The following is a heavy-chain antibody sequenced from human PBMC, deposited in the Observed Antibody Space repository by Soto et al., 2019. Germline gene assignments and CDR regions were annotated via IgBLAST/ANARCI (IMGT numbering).Heavy chain of an antibody. Sequence: PSETLSLTCTVSGGPISSSNYYWGWIRQPPGQGLEWLGSIYYSGSTSYNSSLKSRVTISVNTSKNQFSLRLRSVTAADTAVYYCASPTLGAFDIWGQGTMVTVSS. CDR3: ASPTLGAFDI. J-gene: IGHJ3*02. CDR2: IYYSGST. CDR1: GGPISSSNYY. D-gene: IGHD3-16*01. V-gene: IGHV4-39*01.